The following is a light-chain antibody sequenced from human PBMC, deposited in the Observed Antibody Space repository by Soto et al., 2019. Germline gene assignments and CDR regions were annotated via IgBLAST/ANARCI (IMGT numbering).Light chain of an antibody. J-gene: IGKJ4*01. CDR2: DES. Sequence: DLQMTQSPSSLSASVGDRVTITCQASQDISNYLNWYQQKPGKAPKLLIFDESNVETGVPSRFSESGSGTHVAFTIHSLQAEDIATYYCQQYEGHPLTFGGGTKIEI. CDR1: QDISNY. CDR3: QQYEGHPLT. V-gene: IGKV1-33*01.